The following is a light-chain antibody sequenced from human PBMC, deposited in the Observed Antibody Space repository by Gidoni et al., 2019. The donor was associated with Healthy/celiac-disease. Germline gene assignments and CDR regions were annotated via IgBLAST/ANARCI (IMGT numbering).Light chain of an antibody. CDR2: DAS. CDR3: QQRSNWPT. Sequence: DIVLTQSPATLSLSPGERATLSCRASQSVSSYLAWYQQKPGQAPRLLIYDASNRATGIPARFSGSGSGTDFTLTINSLEPEDFAVYYCQQRSNWPTFXQXTRLEIK. CDR1: QSVSSY. V-gene: IGKV3-11*01. J-gene: IGKJ5*01.